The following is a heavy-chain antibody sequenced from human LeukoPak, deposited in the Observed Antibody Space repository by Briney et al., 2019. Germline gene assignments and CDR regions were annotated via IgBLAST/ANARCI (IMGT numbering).Heavy chain of an antibody. CDR2: ISSGSTI. J-gene: IGHJ3*02. CDR3: ARDRDSALSAFDI. Sequence: GGSLRLSCAASGFTFSSYEMNWVRQAPGKGLEWVSYISSGSTIYYADSVKGRFTISRDNAKNSLYLQMNSLRAEDTAVYYCARDRDSALSAFDIWGQGTMVTVSS. V-gene: IGHV3-48*03. CDR1: GFTFSSYE.